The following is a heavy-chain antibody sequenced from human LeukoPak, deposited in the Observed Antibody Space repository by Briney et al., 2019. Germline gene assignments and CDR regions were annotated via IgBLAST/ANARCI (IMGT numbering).Heavy chain of an antibody. V-gene: IGHV3-23*01. Sequence: PGGSLRLSCAASGFTFSSYSMNWVRQAPGKGLEWVSAISGSGGSTYYADSVKGRFTISRDNSKNTLYLQMNSLRAEDTAVYYCAALAAAGTGYYYYYGMDVWGQGTTVTVSS. CDR1: GFTFSSYS. CDR3: AALAAAGTGYYYYYGMDV. J-gene: IGHJ6*02. CDR2: ISGSGGST. D-gene: IGHD6-13*01.